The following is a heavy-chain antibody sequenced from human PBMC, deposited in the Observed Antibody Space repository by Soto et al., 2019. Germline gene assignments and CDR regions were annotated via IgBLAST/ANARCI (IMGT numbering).Heavy chain of an antibody. V-gene: IGHV1-8*01. D-gene: IGHD3-3*01. J-gene: IGHJ5*02. Sequence: ASVTVSCKGSGYTFTSYDVNWVRQATGQGLEWMGWMNPNSGNTGYAQKFQGRVTMTRNTSISTAYMELSSLRSEDTAVYYCARGQSSTRITIFGVVIIRPWFDPWGQGTLVTVSS. CDR3: ARGQSSTRITIFGVVIIRPWFDP. CDR1: GYTFTSYD. CDR2: MNPNSGNT.